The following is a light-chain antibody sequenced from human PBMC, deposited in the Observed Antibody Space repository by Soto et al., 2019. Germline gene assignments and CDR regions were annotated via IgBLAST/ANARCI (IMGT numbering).Light chain of an antibody. J-gene: IGKJ4*01. CDR2: DAT. Sequence: EIVLTQSPATLSLSPGERATLSCRASQSVTWYLAWYQQKPGQAPRLRIYDATNRATGIPARFSGSGSGTDFTLTIRSLEPEDFAVYYCQQRTNWLTFGGGTRVEI. V-gene: IGKV3-11*01. CDR3: QQRTNWLT. CDR1: QSVTWY.